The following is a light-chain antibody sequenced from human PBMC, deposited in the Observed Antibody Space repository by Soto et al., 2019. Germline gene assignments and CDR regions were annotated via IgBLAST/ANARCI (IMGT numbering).Light chain of an antibody. Sequence: ERVMTQSPATLSVSPGERATLSCRASQSVGSNLAWYQQKPGQAPRLLIFGASSRATGVPARFSGSGSGTEFTLTINGLQSEDSAVYFCQQYDNLPLTFGPGTKVDIK. CDR2: GAS. CDR1: QSVGSN. V-gene: IGKV3-15*01. J-gene: IGKJ3*01. CDR3: QQYDNLPLT.